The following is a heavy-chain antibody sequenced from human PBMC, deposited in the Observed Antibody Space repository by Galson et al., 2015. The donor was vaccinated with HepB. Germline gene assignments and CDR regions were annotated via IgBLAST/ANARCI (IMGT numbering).Heavy chain of an antibody. Sequence: SLRLSCAASGFTFDDYAMHWVRHAPGKGLEWVSGISWNSGSIGYADSVKGRFTISRDNAKNSLYLQMNRLRAEDTALYYCAKDTSSSSVFGVVNDWGQGTLVTVSS. V-gene: IGHV3-9*01. D-gene: IGHD3-3*01. CDR3: AKDTSSSSVFGVVND. J-gene: IGHJ4*02. CDR2: ISWNSGSI. CDR1: GFTFDDYA.